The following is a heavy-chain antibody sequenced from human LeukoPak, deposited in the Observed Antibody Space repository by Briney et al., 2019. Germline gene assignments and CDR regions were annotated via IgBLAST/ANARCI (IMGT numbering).Heavy chain of an antibody. Sequence: SETLSLTCAVYGGSFSGYYWSWIRQPPGEGLGWIGEINHSGSTNYNPSLKSRVTISVDTSKNQFSLKLSSVTAADTAVYYCARGLSLAAKGGSWDYWGQGTLVTVSS. CDR1: GGSFSGYY. D-gene: IGHD2-15*01. J-gene: IGHJ4*02. CDR2: INHSGST. CDR3: ARGLSLAAKGGSWDY. V-gene: IGHV4-34*01.